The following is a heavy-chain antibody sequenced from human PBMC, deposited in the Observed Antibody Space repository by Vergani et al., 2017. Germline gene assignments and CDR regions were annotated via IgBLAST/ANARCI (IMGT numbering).Heavy chain of an antibody. V-gene: IGHV1-2*02. D-gene: IGHD1-1*01. Sequence: QVQLVQSGAEVKRPGASVKVSCKASGYTFTGYYMHWVRQAPGQGLEWMGWINPNSGVTDYAQRFKGRVTVTSDTSIGTVYLDLTSLTVDDTAVYYCARGPSHSQSWNYWLDPWGQGTLVTVSS. CDR2: INPNSGVT. J-gene: IGHJ5*02. CDR1: GYTFTGYY. CDR3: ARGPSHSQSWNYWLDP.